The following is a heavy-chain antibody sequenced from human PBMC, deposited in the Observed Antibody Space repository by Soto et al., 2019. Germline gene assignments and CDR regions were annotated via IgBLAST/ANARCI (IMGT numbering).Heavy chain of an antibody. CDR3: ANRAWLEC. CDR2: ISSDDST. CDR1: GFTFSTYA. Sequence: GASLRLSCAASGFTFSTYAMSWVRQAPGKGLEWVSVISSDDSTYYADPVKGRFTTSRDNSKNTLYLQMNSLRAEDTAVYYCANRAWLECRGQGTLVTVSS. D-gene: IGHD5-12*01. J-gene: IGHJ4*02. V-gene: IGHV3-23*01.